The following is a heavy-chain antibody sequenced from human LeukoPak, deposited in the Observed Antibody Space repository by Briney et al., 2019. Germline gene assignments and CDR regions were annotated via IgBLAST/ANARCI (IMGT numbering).Heavy chain of an antibody. J-gene: IGHJ4*02. CDR3: ASSVDTAMVASGVFDY. CDR2: IYYSGST. D-gene: IGHD5-18*01. Sequence: SETLSLTCTVSGGSLSSYYWSWIRQPPGKGLEWIGSIYYSGSTYYNPSLKSRVTISVDTSKNQFSLKLSSVTAADTAVYYCASSVDTAMVASGVFDYWGQGTLVTVSS. CDR1: GGSLSSYY. V-gene: IGHV4-59*05.